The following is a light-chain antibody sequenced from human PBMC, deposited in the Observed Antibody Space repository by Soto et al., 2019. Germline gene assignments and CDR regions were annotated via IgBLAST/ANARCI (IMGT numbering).Light chain of an antibody. CDR1: SSDVCGYNF. V-gene: IGLV2-14*03. J-gene: IGLJ1*01. Sequence: QSALTQPASVSGSPGQSITISCIGTSSDVCGYNFVSWYQQHPGEAPKLIIFDVSHRPSGISTRFSGSKSGNTASLTISGLQAEDEADYYCSSYRIRSPPDYVFGTGTKVTVL. CDR3: SSYRIRSPPDYV. CDR2: DVS.